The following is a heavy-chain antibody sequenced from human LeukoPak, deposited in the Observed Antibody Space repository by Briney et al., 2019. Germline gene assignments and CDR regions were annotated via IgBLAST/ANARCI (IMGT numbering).Heavy chain of an antibody. CDR3: AKSRLIYCTGGGCYGMDV. Sequence: GGSLRLSCAASGFTFSTYPMNWVRQAPGKGLEWVTYISSRSSTIYYADSVKGRFTISRDNAKNTLYLQMNNLRAADTAIYYCAKSRLIYCTGGGCYGMDVWGQGTTVSVSS. CDR2: ISSRSSTI. D-gene: IGHD2-8*02. J-gene: IGHJ6*02. V-gene: IGHV3-48*01. CDR1: GFTFSTYP.